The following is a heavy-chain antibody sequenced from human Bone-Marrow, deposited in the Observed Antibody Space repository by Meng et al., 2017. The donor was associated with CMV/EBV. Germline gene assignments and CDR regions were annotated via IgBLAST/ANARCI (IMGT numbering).Heavy chain of an antibody. CDR2: IIPILGIA. D-gene: IGHD2-15*01. V-gene: IGHV1-69*10. J-gene: IGHJ6*02. CDR3: ARTRIEVEPDGTKIKYYNYGMYV. Sequence: SVKVSCKASGDTFSSYSISWVRQAPGQGLEWMGGIIPILGIANYAQKFQGRVTITADKSTSTAYMELSSLRSEDTAVYYCARTRIEVEPDGTKIKYYNYGMYVWGQGTTVTVSS. CDR1: GDTFSSYS.